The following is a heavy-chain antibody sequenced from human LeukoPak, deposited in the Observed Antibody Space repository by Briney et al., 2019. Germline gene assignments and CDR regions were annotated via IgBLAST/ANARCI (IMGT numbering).Heavy chain of an antibody. V-gene: IGHV3-23*01. D-gene: IGHD3-10*01. CDR3: AKDLDYYGSGSDPVFDY. CDR1: GFTFSSYA. CDR2: ISGSGGST. Sequence: PGGSLRLSCAASGFTFSSYAMSWVRQAPGKGLEWVSAISGSGGSTYYADSVKGRFTISRDNSKNPLYLQMNSLRAEDTAVYYCAKDLDYYGSGSDPVFDYWGQGTLVTASS. J-gene: IGHJ4*02.